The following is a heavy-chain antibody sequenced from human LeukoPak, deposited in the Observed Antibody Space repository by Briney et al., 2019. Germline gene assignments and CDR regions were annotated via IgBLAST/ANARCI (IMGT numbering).Heavy chain of an antibody. D-gene: IGHD4-17*01. Sequence: ASVKVSCKASGGTFSSYANSWVRQAPGQGLEWMGRSITIFGTANYAQKFQGRVTITTDESTSTAYMELSSLRSEDTAVYYCARDYGDYSDYLGQGALVTVSS. CDR2: SITIFGTA. V-gene: IGHV1-69*05. CDR3: ARDYGDYSDY. CDR1: GGTFSSYA. J-gene: IGHJ4*02.